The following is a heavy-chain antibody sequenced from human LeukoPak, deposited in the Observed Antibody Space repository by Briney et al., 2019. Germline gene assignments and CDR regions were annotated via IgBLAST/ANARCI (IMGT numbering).Heavy chain of an antibody. CDR1: GLTFSSYG. CDR3: AKDRAVVVVVTTLDY. CDR2: ISYDGSNK. Sequence: PWRSLRLSCAASGLTFSSYGMHWVRQAPGKGLEWVAVISYDGSNKYYADSVKGRFTISRDNSKNTLYLQMNSLRAEDTAVYYCAKDRAVVVVVTTLDYWGQGTLVTVSS. J-gene: IGHJ4*02. V-gene: IGHV3-30*18. D-gene: IGHD2-21*01.